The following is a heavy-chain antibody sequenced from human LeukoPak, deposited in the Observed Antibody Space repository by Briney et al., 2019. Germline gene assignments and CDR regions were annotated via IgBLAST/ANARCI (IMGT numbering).Heavy chain of an antibody. D-gene: IGHD6-19*01. Sequence: PSETLSLTCTVSGGSISSYYWSWIRQPPGKGLEWIGYIYYSGSTNYNPSLKSRVTISVDTSKNQFSLKLSSVTAADTAVYYCARDSGWDYYFDYWGQGTLVTVSS. V-gene: IGHV4-59*01. J-gene: IGHJ4*02. CDR2: IYYSGST. CDR3: ARDSGWDYYFDY. CDR1: GGSISSYY.